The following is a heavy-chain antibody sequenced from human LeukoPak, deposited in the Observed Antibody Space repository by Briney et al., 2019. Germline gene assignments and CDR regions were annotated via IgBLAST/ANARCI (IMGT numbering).Heavy chain of an antibody. D-gene: IGHD3-10*01. Sequence: AGGSLRLSCAASGFTLSSYDMHWVRQPTGKGLEWVSGICIAGDTSYPGYVKGRFTIFTENAKKSLLFQLNNLRAGDTAVYYCARDLLVLGGSSFDLWGRGTLVTVSS. V-gene: IGHV3-13*04. CDR2: ICIAGDT. J-gene: IGHJ2*01. CDR1: GFTLSSYD. CDR3: ARDLLVLGGSSFDL.